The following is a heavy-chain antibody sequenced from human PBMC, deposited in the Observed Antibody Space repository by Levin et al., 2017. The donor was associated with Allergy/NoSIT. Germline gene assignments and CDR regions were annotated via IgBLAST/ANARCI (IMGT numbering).Heavy chain of an antibody. CDR1: GGSFSGYY. Sequence: SETLSLTCAVYGGSFSGYYWSWIRQPPGKGLEWIGEINHSGSTNYNPSLKSRVTISVDTSKNQFSLKLSSVTAADTAVYYCAGLLVVVVSAPYYYYGMDVWGQGTTVTVSS. CDR2: INHSGST. J-gene: IGHJ6*02. V-gene: IGHV4-34*01. CDR3: AGLLVVVVSAPYYYYGMDV. D-gene: IGHD2-15*01.